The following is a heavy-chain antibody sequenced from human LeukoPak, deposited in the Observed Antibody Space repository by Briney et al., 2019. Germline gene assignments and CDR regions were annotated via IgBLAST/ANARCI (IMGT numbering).Heavy chain of an antibody. Sequence: PSETLSLTCTASGGSVSSGSYYWSWIRQPPGKGLEWIGYIYYSGSTNYNPSLKSRVTISVDTSKNQFSLKLSSVTAADTAVYYCARSRMAYCSGGSCYSHFDYWGQGTLVTVSS. D-gene: IGHD2-15*01. V-gene: IGHV4-61*01. J-gene: IGHJ4*02. CDR3: ARSRMAYCSGGSCYSHFDY. CDR2: IYYSGST. CDR1: GGSVSSGSYY.